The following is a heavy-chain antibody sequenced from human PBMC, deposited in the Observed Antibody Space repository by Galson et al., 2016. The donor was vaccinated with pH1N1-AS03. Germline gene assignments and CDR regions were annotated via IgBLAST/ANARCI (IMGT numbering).Heavy chain of an antibody. CDR2: INYVGST. CDR1: RGSFSNYY. Sequence: ETLSLTCAIYRGSFSNYYWTWIRQPPGKGLEWIGEINYVGSTNYNPSFNSRVTISVDTSKMQFSLSLSSVTAADTAVYFCARIRGRRRLNLMPGVMYGFDLWGEGSTVIISS. J-gene: IGHJ3*01. CDR3: ARIRGRRRLNLMPGVMYGFDL. V-gene: IGHV4-34*01. D-gene: IGHD3-16*01.